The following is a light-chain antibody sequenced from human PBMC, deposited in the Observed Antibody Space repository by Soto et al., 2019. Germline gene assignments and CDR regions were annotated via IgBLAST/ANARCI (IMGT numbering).Light chain of an antibody. CDR2: GAS. CDR1: QSVSSSY. V-gene: IGKV3-20*01. Sequence: DIVLTQSPGTLSLSPGERATLSCRSSQSVSSSYVAWYQQKPGQAPRLLIYGASSRATGIPDRFSGSGSGTDFTLTISRLEPEDLAVYSCQQYGSSPKTFGQGTKVEIK. CDR3: QQYGSSPKT. J-gene: IGKJ1*01.